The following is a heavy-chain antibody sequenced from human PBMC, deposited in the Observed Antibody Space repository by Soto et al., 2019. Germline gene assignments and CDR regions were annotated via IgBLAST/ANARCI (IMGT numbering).Heavy chain of an antibody. CDR2: IKLDSSEK. CDR1: GFNFCYYS. V-gene: IGHV3-7*03. CDR3: EKDPLQISMIVLIMPYYFDY. Sequence: AASLSLSCAPYGFNFCYYSLSCVRQAPVKGLELLATIKLDSSEKKYVGSVKGRFTVYRDNAKNSMYMQMQSQRVEVTDVHYCEKDPLQISMIVLIMPYYFDYWGQGTLVTVYS. D-gene: IGHD3-22*01. J-gene: IGHJ4*02.